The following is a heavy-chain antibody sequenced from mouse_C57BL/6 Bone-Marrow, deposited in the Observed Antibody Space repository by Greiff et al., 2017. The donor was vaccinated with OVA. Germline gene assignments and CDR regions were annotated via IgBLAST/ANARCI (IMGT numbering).Heavy chain of an antibody. CDR3: ARTRDYYGSSSSYYAMDY. CDR1: GYAFSSYW. D-gene: IGHD1-1*01. CDR2: IYPGDGDT. J-gene: IGHJ4*01. V-gene: IGHV1-80*01. Sequence: QVQLKQSGAELVKPGASVKISCKASGYAFSSYWMNWVKQRPGKGLEWIGQIYPGDGDTNYNGKFKGKATLTADKSSSTAYMQLSSLTSEDSAVYFCARTRDYYGSSSSYYAMDYWGQGTSVTVSS.